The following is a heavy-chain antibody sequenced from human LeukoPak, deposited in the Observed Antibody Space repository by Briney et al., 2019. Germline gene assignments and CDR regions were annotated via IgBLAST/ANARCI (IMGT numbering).Heavy chain of an antibody. Sequence: GGSLRLSCAVCGLTLSRYAMYWVRQAPGKGLEWVSAISGSGGSTYYADSVKGRFTISRDNSKNTLYLQMNSLRAEDTAIYSGTKMGGSIAARPNCFDYWGQGTLVTVSS. CDR1: GLTLSRYA. V-gene: IGHV3-23*01. CDR2: ISGSGGST. D-gene: IGHD6-6*01. J-gene: IGHJ4*02. CDR3: TKMGGSIAARPNCFDY.